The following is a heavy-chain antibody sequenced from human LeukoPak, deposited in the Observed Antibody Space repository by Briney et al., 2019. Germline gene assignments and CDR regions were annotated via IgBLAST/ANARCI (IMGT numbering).Heavy chain of an antibody. CDR1: GFTFSSYW. D-gene: IGHD3-10*01. CDR2: INSDGSSA. Sequence: PGGSLRLSCAASGFTFSSYWMHWVRQAPGRGLVWVSRINSDGSSASYADSVKGRFTISRDNAKSTLYLQMNSLRAEDTAVYYCAKNSMVRGVDFDYWGQGALVTVSS. J-gene: IGHJ4*02. V-gene: IGHV3-74*01. CDR3: AKNSMVRGVDFDY.